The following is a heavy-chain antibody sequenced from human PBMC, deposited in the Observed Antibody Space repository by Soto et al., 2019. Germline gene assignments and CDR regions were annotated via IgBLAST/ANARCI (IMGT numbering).Heavy chain of an antibody. J-gene: IGHJ4*02. CDR1: GGSFSGYY. D-gene: IGHD2-8*02. CDR2: INHSGST. CDR3: ARDKITGLFDY. Sequence: SETLSLTCAVYGGSFSGYYLTWIRQPPGTGLEWIGEINHSGSTNYNPSLKSRVTILVDTSKNQFSLKLTSVTAADTAVYYCARDKITGLFDYWGQGTLVTVSS. V-gene: IGHV4-34*01.